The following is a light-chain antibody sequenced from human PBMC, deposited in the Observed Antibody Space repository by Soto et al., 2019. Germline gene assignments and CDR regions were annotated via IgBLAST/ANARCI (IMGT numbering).Light chain of an antibody. CDR2: DAS. Sequence: DIQMTQSPSTLSASVGERVTLTCRASQSVSSWLAWDQQKPGKAPKLLIYDASSLESGVPSRFSGSGTGTEFTLTISSLQPDDFATYYGQQHNSYPVRTFGQGTK. J-gene: IGKJ1*01. V-gene: IGKV1-5*01. CDR1: QSVSSW. CDR3: QQHNSYPVRT.